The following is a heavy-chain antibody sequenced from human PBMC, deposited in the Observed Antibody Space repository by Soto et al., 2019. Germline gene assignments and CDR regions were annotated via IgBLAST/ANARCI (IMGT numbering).Heavy chain of an antibody. CDR3: ARIGPDNWNYDY. CDR1: GFTFSSYD. CDR2: IGTAGDT. J-gene: IGHJ4*02. V-gene: IGHV3-13*01. Sequence: PGGPLRLSCAASGFTFSSYDMHWGRQATGQGLEWVSAIGTAGDTYYPGSVKGRVTISRENAKNSLYLQMNSLRAGDTAVYYCARIGPDNWNYDYWGQGT. D-gene: IGHD1-7*01.